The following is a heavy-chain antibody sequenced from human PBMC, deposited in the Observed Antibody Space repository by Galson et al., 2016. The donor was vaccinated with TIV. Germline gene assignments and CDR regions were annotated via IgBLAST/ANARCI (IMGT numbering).Heavy chain of an antibody. J-gene: IGHJ6*02. CDR1: GLSFSNSR. CDR3: ARAGHCSRTSCYGSMDV. Sequence: SLRLSCAASGLSFSNSRMNWVRQTPGKGLEWVSYISISSSTISYADSVKGLFTVSRDNAKNSLYLQMNSLRAEDTAVYYCARAGHCSRTSCYGSMDVWGQGTTVTVSS. D-gene: IGHD2-2*01. V-gene: IGHV3-48*04. CDR2: ISISSSTI.